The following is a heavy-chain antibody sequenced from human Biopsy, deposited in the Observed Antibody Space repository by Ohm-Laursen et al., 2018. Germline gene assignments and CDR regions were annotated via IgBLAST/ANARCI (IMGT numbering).Heavy chain of an antibody. CDR2: IWYDGSNE. CDR1: GFTFSVYA. CDR3: ARDPIVGSKADGMDV. D-gene: IGHD1-26*01. J-gene: IGHJ6*02. V-gene: IGHV3-33*01. Sequence: SLRLSCTAPGFTFSVYAMHWVRQAPGKGLEWVSIIWYDGSNEYYADSVKGRFTISRDNSKNAVFLQMSSLRAEDTGVYYCARDPIVGSKADGMDVWGQGTTVTVSS.